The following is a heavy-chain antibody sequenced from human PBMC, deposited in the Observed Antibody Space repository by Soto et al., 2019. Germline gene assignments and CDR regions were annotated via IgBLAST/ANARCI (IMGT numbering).Heavy chain of an antibody. CDR1: GGSFSGYY. Sequence: PSETLSLTCAFSGGSFSGYYLTWIRQPPGKGLEWIGEINHSGSTNYNPSLKSRVAISVDTSKNQFSLKLSSVTAADTAVYYCARGYDILTGYCHFDYWGQGTLVTVSS. D-gene: IGHD3-9*01. CDR2: INHSGST. CDR3: ARGYDILTGYCHFDY. J-gene: IGHJ4*02. V-gene: IGHV4-34*01.